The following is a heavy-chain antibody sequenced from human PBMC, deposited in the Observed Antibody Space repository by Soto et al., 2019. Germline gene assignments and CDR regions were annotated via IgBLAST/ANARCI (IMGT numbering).Heavy chain of an antibody. V-gene: IGHV3-33*01. CDR1: GFTFSSYG. D-gene: IGHD3-22*01. CDR2: IWYDGSNK. Sequence: GGSLRLSCAASGFTFSSYGMHWVRQAPGKGLEWVAVIWYDGSNKYYADSVKGRFTISRDNSKNTLYLQMNSLRAEDTAVYYCARDPLVYDSSGYWTSPDYWGQGTLVTVSS. CDR3: ARDPLVYDSSGYWTSPDY. J-gene: IGHJ4*02.